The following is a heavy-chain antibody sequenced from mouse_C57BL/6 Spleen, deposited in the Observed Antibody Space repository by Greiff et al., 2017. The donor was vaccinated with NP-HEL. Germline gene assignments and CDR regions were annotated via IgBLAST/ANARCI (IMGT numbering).Heavy chain of an antibody. CDR2: IDPSDSYT. J-gene: IGHJ4*01. V-gene: IGHV1-69*01. Sequence: VQLQQPGAELVMPGASVKLSCKASGYTFTSYWMHWVKQRPGQGLEWIGEIDPSDSYTNYNQKFKGKSTLTVDKSSSTAYMQLSSLTSEDSAVYYCARHNYYTSYYAMDYWGQGTSVTVSS. CDR3: ARHNYYTSYYAMDY. CDR1: GYTFTSYW. D-gene: IGHD2-12*01.